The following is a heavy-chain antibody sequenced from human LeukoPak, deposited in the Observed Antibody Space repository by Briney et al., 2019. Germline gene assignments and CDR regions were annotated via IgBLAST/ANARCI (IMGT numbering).Heavy chain of an antibody. J-gene: IGHJ4*02. CDR2: IWYDGSNK. CDR3: ARGPWQLAGGNLFSYFDY. CDR1: GFTFSSYG. V-gene: IGHV3-33*01. Sequence: GGSLRISCAASGFTFSSYGMHWVRQAPGKGLEWVAVIWYDGSNKYYTGSVKGRFIVSRDNSKNTLYLQMNGLRAGDTAVYYCARGPWQLAGGNLFSYFDYWGQGTLVTVSS. D-gene: IGHD6-6*01.